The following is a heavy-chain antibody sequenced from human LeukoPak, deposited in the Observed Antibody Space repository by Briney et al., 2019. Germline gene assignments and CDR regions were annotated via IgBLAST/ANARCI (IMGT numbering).Heavy chain of an antibody. Sequence: SQTLSLTCTVSGGSISSGGYYWSWIRQPPGKGLEWIGYIYHSGSTYYNPSLESRVTISVDRSKNQFSLKLSSVTAADTAVYYCARDQLLVPLDYWGQGTLVTVSS. CDR1: GGSISSGGYY. J-gene: IGHJ4*02. CDR2: IYHSGST. V-gene: IGHV4-30-2*01. D-gene: IGHD6-6*01. CDR3: ARDQLLVPLDY.